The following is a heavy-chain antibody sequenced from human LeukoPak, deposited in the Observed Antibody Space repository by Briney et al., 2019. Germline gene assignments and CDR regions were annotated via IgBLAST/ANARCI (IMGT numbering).Heavy chain of an antibody. CDR3: ASLGVGATGAFDI. D-gene: IGHD1-26*01. J-gene: IGHJ3*02. CDR1: GGSISSYY. Sequence: SETLSLTCTVSGGSISSYYWSWIRQPPGKGLEWIGYIYYSGSTNCNPSLKSRVTISVDTSKNQFSLKLSSVTAADTAVYYCASLGVGATGAFDIWGQGTMVTVSS. CDR2: IYYSGST. V-gene: IGHV4-59*08.